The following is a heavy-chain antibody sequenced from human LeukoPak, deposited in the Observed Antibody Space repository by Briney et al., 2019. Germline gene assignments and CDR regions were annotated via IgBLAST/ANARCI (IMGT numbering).Heavy chain of an antibody. Sequence: SETLSLTCAVYGGSFSGYYWSWIRQPPGKGLEWIGEINHSGSTNYNPSLKSRVTISVDTSKNQFSLKLSSVTAADTAVYYCARGKRRHIVVVTDNDAFDIWGQGTMVTVSS. CDR2: INHSGST. J-gene: IGHJ3*02. V-gene: IGHV4-34*01. CDR3: ARGKRRHIVVVTDNDAFDI. CDR1: GGSFSGYY. D-gene: IGHD2-21*02.